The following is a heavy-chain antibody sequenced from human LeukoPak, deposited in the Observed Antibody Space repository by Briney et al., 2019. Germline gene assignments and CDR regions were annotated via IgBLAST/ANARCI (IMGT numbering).Heavy chain of an antibody. CDR3: ARDEQYYYGSGRYDY. Sequence: ASVKVSCKASGYTFTGYYMHWVRQAPGQGLEWIGSINPNSGGTNYAQKFQGRVTMTRDTSISTAYMELSRLRSDDTAVYYCARDEQYYYGSGRYDYWGQGTLVTVSS. CDR2: INPNSGGT. V-gene: IGHV1-2*02. D-gene: IGHD3-10*01. J-gene: IGHJ4*02. CDR1: GYTFTGYY.